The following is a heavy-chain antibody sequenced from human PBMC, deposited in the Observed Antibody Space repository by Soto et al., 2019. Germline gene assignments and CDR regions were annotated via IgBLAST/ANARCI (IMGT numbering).Heavy chain of an antibody. D-gene: IGHD1-1*01. J-gene: IGHJ6*03. Sequence: ASVKVSCKVSGYTPTELSIHWVRQAPGKGLEWMGGFDPEDGETIYAQKFQGRVTMTEGTSTDTAYMELSSLISEDTAVYYCATSTAGTTWYSYYYMDVWGEGTTVTVSS. CDR1: GYTPTELS. V-gene: IGHV1-24*01. CDR2: FDPEDGET. CDR3: ATSTAGTTWYSYYYMDV.